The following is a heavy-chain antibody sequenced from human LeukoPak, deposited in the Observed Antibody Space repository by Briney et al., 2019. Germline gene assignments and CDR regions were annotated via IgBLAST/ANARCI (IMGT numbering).Heavy chain of an antibody. J-gene: IGHJ6*02. CDR1: GFTFSSYG. D-gene: IGHD6-6*01. CDR2: ISYDGSNK. Sequence: PGRSLRLSCAASGFTFSSYGMHWVRQAPGKGLEWVAVISYDGSNKYYADSVKGRFTISRDNSKNTLYLQMNSLRAEDTAVYYCAKGESSSSPQYGMDVWGQGTTVTVSS. CDR3: AKGESSSSPQYGMDV. V-gene: IGHV3-30*18.